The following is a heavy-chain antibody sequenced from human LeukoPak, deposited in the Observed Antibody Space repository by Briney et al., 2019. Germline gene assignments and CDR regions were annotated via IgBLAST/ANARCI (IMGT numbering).Heavy chain of an antibody. J-gene: IGHJ4*02. CDR3: LRSHGAY. V-gene: IGHV4-39*01. CDR1: GGSISSSGYL. D-gene: IGHD3-10*01. CDR2: IRYSGST. Sequence: SETLSLTCTVFGGSISSSGYLWGWIRQPPGKGLVLIGNIRYSGSTYYNPSLKSRVTISVDTSKNQFSLKLSSVTAADTAVYYCLRSHGAYRGQGTLVTVSS.